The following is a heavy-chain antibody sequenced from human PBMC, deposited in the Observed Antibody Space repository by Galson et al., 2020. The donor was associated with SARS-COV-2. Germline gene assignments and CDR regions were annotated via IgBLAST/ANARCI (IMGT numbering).Heavy chain of an antibody. CDR2: IKHDGSEK. Sequence: GSLRLSCGVSGFSFKKYWMSWVRQAPGKGLEWVANIKHDGSEKHYVDSVKGRFTISRDNAKNLLFLQMSSLRAEDTAQYFCAREDPRGDVWGQGTMVAVSS. J-gene: IGHJ6*02. CDR1: GFSFKKYW. D-gene: IGHD3-10*01. V-gene: IGHV3-7*01. CDR3: AREDPRGDV.